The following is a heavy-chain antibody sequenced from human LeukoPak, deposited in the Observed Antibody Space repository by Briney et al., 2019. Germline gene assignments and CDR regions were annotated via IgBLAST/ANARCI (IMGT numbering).Heavy chain of an antibody. J-gene: IGHJ4*02. CDR2: ILYDGSNK. V-gene: IGHV3-30-3*01. Sequence: GRSLRHSCAASGFTFSRYAMHWVRQAPGKGLGWVAVILYDGSNKYYADSVKGRFTSSRDNSKNTLYLQMNSLRAEDTAVYYCARVFTVTTSDYWGQGTLVTVSS. D-gene: IGHD4-17*01. CDR3: ARVFTVTTSDY. CDR1: GFTFSRYA.